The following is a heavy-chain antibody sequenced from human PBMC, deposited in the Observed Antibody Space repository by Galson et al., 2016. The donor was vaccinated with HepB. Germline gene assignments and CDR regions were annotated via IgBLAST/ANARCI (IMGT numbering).Heavy chain of an antibody. D-gene: IGHD3-16*01. J-gene: IGHJ6*02. CDR2: IGGSRGPI. CDR3: ARGLGGMDV. CDR1: GFSFGQHD. V-gene: IGHV3-23*01. Sequence: SLRLSCAASGFSFGQHDMSWVRQAPGKGLEWVSGIGGSRGPIYHADSVKGRFTISRDNSKNTLYLQMNSLRAEDTAVYYCARGLGGMDVWGQGTTVTVSS.